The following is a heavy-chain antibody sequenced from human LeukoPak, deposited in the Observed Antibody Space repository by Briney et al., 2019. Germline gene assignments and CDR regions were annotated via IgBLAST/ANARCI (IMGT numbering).Heavy chain of an antibody. V-gene: IGHV5-51*01. CDR3: ARLQSSSSRYYYYYGMDV. Sequence: GASLKISCKVSEYTSTNYLIAWVGQLPGKGLEWMGVIYPVDSDTTYSPSFQGQVTISADKSISTAYLQWSSLKASDTAMYYCARLQSSSSRYYYYYGMDVWGQGTTVTVSS. CDR2: IYPVDSDT. D-gene: IGHD6-6*01. CDR1: EYTSTNYL. J-gene: IGHJ6*02.